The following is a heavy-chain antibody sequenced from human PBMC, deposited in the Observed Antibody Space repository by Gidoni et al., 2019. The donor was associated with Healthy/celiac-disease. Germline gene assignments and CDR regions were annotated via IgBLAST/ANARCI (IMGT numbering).Heavy chain of an antibody. Sequence: EVQLVESGGGLVQPGGSLRLSCAASGFTFSSYAMPWVRQAPGKGLEYVSAISSNGGSTYYANSVKGRFTISRDNSKNTLYLQMGSLRAEDMAVYYCARGGVVVVPAAITADYYYYGMDVWGQGTTVTVSS. CDR1: GFTFSSYA. CDR3: ARGGVVVVPAAITADYYYYGMDV. D-gene: IGHD2-2*01. J-gene: IGHJ6*02. CDR2: ISSNGGST. V-gene: IGHV3-64*01.